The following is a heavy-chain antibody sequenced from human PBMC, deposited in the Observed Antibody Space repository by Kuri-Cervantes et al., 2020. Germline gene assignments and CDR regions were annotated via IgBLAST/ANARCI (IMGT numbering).Heavy chain of an antibody. Sequence: ASVKVSCKASGYTFTSYGISWVRQAPGQGLEWMGWISAYNGNTNYAQKLQGRVTMTTDTSTSTAYMELSSLRSEDTAVYYCARPNTSGWPDAFDIWGQGTMVTVSS. V-gene: IGHV1-18*01. CDR1: GYTFTSYG. CDR3: ARPNTSGWPDAFDI. CDR2: ISAYNGNT. D-gene: IGHD6-19*01. J-gene: IGHJ3*02.